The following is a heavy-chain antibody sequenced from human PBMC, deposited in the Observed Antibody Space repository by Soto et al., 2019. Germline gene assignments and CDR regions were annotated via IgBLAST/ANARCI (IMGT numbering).Heavy chain of an antibody. J-gene: IGHJ4*02. CDR3: AIDLWWYTH. CDR2: ISGGGSGA. V-gene: IGHV3-23*01. CDR1: GFTFSDHA. Sequence: EVQLLESGGGLVQPGGSLRLSCTASGFTFSDHAMTWVRQAPGKGLEWVSGISGGGSGAYYADSVKGRFTASRATSKNTLFLQMDSLRAEDTAVYYCAIDLWWYTHWGQGTLVTVSS. D-gene: IGHD2-15*01.